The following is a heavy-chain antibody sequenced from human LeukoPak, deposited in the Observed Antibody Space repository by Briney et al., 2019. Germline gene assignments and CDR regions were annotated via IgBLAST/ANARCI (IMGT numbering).Heavy chain of an antibody. CDR2: IKQDESEK. CDR3: AKFGYDILTGYDY. V-gene: IGHV3-7*03. Sequence: GGSLRLSCAASGFTFSNYWMSWVRQAPGKGLEWVANIKQDESEKFYVDSVKGRFTISRDNAKNSLYLQMNSLRAEDTAVYYCAKFGYDILTGYDYWGQGTLVTVSS. CDR1: GFTFSNYW. D-gene: IGHD3-9*01. J-gene: IGHJ4*02.